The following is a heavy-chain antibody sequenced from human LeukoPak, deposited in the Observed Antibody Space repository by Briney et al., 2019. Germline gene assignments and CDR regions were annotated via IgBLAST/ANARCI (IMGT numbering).Heavy chain of an antibody. CDR2: IYYSGST. D-gene: IGHD2-8*02. J-gene: IGHJ4*02. V-gene: IGHV4-39*01. Sequence: SETLSLTCIVSGGSISSGTYYWGWLRQPPGKGLEWIGSIYYSGSTYYNPSLKSRVTMSVDTSKNQFSLKLSSVTAADTAVYYCARHGGVGVIPDFDYWGPGTLVTVSS. CDR1: GGSISSGTYY. CDR3: ARHGGVGVIPDFDY.